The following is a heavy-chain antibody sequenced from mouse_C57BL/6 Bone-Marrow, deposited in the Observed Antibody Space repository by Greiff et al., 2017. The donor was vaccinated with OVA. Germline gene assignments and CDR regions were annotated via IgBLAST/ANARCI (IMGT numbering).Heavy chain of an antibody. V-gene: IGHV1-42*01. CDR3: AITSWFAY. Sequence: VQLQQSGPELVKPGASVKISCKASGYSFTGYYMNWVQQSPEKSLEWIGEINPSTGDTTYNQKFKAKATLTVDKSSSTAYMQLKSLTSEDSAVSYCAITSWFAYWGQGTLVTVSA. D-gene: IGHD1-1*01. CDR1: GYSFTGYY. J-gene: IGHJ3*01. CDR2: INPSTGDT.